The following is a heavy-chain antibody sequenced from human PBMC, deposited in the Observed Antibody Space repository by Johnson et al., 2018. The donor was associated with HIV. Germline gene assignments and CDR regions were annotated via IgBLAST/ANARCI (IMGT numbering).Heavy chain of an antibody. CDR2: ISYDGSNK. CDR1: GFTFSSYA. CDR3: ASEVEYSTLGGV. V-gene: IGHV3-30*04. D-gene: IGHD6-6*01. Sequence: QVQLVESGGGVVQPRRSLRLSCAASGFTFSSYAMHWVRQAPGKGLEWVAVISYDGSNKYYADSVKGRFTISRDNSKNTLYLQMNSLRAEDTAVYYCASEVEYSTLGGVWGQGTMVTVSS. J-gene: IGHJ3*01.